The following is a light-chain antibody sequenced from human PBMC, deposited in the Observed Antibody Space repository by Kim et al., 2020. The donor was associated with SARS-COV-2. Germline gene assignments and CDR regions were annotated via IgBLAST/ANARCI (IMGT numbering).Light chain of an antibody. Sequence: SVKLTCTLSSGHSNFAIAWLQQQAEKGPRYLMKLASDGSHTRGDGIPARFSGSSSGAERYLTISSLQSEDEADYYCQTWDSGIRVFGGGTKVTVL. CDR2: LASDGSH. V-gene: IGLV4-69*01. CDR3: QTWDSGIRV. J-gene: IGLJ3*02. CDR1: SGHSNFA.